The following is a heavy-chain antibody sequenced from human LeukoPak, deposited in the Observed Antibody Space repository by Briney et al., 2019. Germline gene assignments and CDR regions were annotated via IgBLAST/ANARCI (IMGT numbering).Heavy chain of an antibody. D-gene: IGHD3-3*01. V-gene: IGHV4-61*02. CDR1: GDSISSGSYF. Sequence: SQTLSLTCTVSGDSISSGSYFWSWIRQPAGKGLEWIGRIYTSGSTNYNPSLKSRVTISVDTSKNQFSLKLSSVTAADTAVYYCARVAPRYYDFWSGPWDYYGMDVWGQGTTVTVSS. CDR2: IYTSGST. J-gene: IGHJ6*02. CDR3: ARVAPRYYDFWSGPWDYYGMDV.